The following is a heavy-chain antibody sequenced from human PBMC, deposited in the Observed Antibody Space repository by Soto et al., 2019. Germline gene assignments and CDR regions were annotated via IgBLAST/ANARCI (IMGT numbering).Heavy chain of an antibody. Sequence: PGESLKISCKGSEYSFLTYWIAWVRQMPGKGLEGMGIIYPGESDTRYSPSFQGQVTISADKSISTAHLQWSSLKASETAMYYWARQIRQSDSWSNKYYYYGLVVWGQGTTVTVSS. V-gene: IGHV5-51*01. CDR1: EYSFLTYW. D-gene: IGHD3-3*01. CDR2: IYPGESDT. J-gene: IGHJ6*02. CDR3: ARQIRQSDSWSNKYYYYGLVV.